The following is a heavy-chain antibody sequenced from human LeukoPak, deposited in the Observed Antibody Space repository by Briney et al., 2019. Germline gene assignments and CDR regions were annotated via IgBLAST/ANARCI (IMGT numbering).Heavy chain of an antibody. Sequence: GGSLRLSCAASGFTFSSYAMNWVRQAPGKGLEWVSAISGSGGSTYYVDSVKGRFTISRDNSKNTLYLQMNSLRAEDTAVYYCAKDRSLFGADYDYWGQGTLVTVSS. CDR2: ISGSGGST. CDR3: AKDRSLFGADYDY. J-gene: IGHJ4*02. CDR1: GFTFSSYA. D-gene: IGHD3-3*01. V-gene: IGHV3-23*01.